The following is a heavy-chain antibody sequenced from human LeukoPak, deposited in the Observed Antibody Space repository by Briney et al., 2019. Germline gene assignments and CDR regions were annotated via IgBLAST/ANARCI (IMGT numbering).Heavy chain of an antibody. CDR1: GGTFSSYA. CDR3: ATERSLEAVAQV. V-gene: IGHV1-69*13. J-gene: IGHJ6*04. D-gene: IGHD6-19*01. CDR2: IIPIFGTA. Sequence: SVKVSCKASGGTFSSYAISWVRQAPGQGLEWMGGIIPIFGTANYAQKFQGRVTITADESTSTAYMELSSLRSEDTAVYYCATERSLEAVAQVWRKGTTVTVPS.